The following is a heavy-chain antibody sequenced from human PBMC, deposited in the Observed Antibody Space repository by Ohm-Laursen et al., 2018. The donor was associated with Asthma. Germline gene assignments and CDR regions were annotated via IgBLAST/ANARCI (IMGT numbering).Heavy chain of an antibody. Sequence: GSLRLSCSASGFTFNKSWMSWVRQAPGKGLEWVAHINENGGEKFYVDSVKGRVTISRDNAKNSLYLQMNSLRADDTAVYYCGRVYSSSRDPRGQGTLVTVSS. CDR2: INENGGEK. V-gene: IGHV3-7*05. CDR1: GFTFNKSW. CDR3: GRVYSSSRDP. D-gene: IGHD6-13*01. J-gene: IGHJ5*02.